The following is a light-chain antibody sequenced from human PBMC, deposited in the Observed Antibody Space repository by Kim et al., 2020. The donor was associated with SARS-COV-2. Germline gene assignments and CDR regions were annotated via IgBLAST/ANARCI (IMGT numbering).Light chain of an antibody. Sequence: KTVTISCTRSSGSVGSNYVQGYQQRPGSAPTTGIYEDNQRPSGVPDRFSGSIDTSSNSASLTISGLTTEDEADYYCQSYDNNNPFIFGAGTKVTVL. J-gene: IGLJ1*01. V-gene: IGLV6-57*03. CDR1: SGSVGSNY. CDR3: QSYDNNNPFI. CDR2: EDN.